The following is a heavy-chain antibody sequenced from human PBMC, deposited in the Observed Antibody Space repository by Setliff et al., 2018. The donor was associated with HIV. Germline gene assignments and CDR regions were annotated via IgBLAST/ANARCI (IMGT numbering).Heavy chain of an antibody. CDR1: GYGFTSYW. V-gene: IGHV5-51*01. D-gene: IGHD2-15*01. CDR2: IYPGDSDT. J-gene: IGHJ4*02. Sequence: GESLKISCKGSGYGFTSYWIGWVRQMPGKGLEWMGIIYPGDSDTRYSPSFQGQVTISADASERHFSLRMTSTTAADTAIYYCARGVPLLPPNFWGQGTLVTVSS. CDR3: ARGVPLLPPNF.